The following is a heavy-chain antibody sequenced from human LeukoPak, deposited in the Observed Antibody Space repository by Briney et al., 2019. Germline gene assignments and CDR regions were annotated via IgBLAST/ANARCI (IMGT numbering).Heavy chain of an antibody. V-gene: IGHV3-21*01. CDR1: GLTFSSYS. CDR2: ISSSSSYI. J-gene: IGHJ5*02. D-gene: IGHD3-22*01. CDR3: ARDQRYYDSSGYDP. Sequence: PGGSLRLSCAASGLTFSSYSMNWVRQAPGKGLEWVSSISSSSSYIYYADSVKGRFTISRDNAKNSLYLQMNSLRAEDTAVYYCARDQRYYDSSGYDPWGQGTLVTVSS.